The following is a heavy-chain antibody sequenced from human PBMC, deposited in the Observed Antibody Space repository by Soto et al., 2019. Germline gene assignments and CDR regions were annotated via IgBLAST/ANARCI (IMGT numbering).Heavy chain of an antibody. J-gene: IGHJ4*02. D-gene: IGHD6-13*01. CDR3: ARWGIAAGDY. Sequence: QVQLVESGGGVVQPGRSLRLSCAASGFTFSSYGMHWVRQAPGKGLEWVAVIWYDGSNKYYADSVKGRFTISRDNSKNPQYLQMNSLRAEDTAVYYCARWGIAAGDYWGQGTLVTVSS. CDR1: GFTFSSYG. V-gene: IGHV3-33*01. CDR2: IWYDGSNK.